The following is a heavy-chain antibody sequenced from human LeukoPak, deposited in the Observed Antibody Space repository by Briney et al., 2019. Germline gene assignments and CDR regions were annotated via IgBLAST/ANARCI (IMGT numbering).Heavy chain of an antibody. D-gene: IGHD2-2*01. V-gene: IGHV1-69*04. Sequence: SVKVSCKASGGTFSSYAISWVRQAPGQGLEWMGRIIPILGIANYAQKFQGRVTITTDESTSTAYMELSSLRSEDTAVYYCARGLQVVPAAAPRWFDPWGQGTLVTVSS. CDR1: GGTFSSYA. CDR3: ARGLQVVPAAAPRWFDP. J-gene: IGHJ5*02. CDR2: IIPILGIA.